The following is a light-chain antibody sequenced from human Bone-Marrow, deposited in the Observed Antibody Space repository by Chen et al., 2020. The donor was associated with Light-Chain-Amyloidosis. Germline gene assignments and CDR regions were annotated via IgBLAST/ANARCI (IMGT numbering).Light chain of an antibody. CDR2: DDS. CDR3: QVVDRSSARPL. J-gene: IGLJ3*02. V-gene: IGLV3-21*02. Sequence: SYVMTQPSSVSVAPGQTATIACGGNNIGSTSVHCYQPRPCQAPLLVVYDDSDRPSGIPKRLSGSNSGNTTTLTISGVEALDESDYYYQVVDRSSARPLFGGRTKLTAL. CDR1: NIGSTS.